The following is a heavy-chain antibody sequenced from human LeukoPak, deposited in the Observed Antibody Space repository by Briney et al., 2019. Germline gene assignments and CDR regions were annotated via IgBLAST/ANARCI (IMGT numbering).Heavy chain of an antibody. CDR2: IYISGST. D-gene: IGHD3-22*01. Sequence: SQTLSLTCTVSGGSIRSGSYYWSWIRQPAGKGLEWIGRIYISGSTNYNPSLKSRVTISVDTSKNQFSLKLSSVTAADTAVYYCARDLYYYDSSGYYLWGFDIWGQGTMVTVSS. CDR3: ARDLYYYDSSGYYLWGFDI. J-gene: IGHJ3*02. V-gene: IGHV4-61*02. CDR1: GGSIRSGSYY.